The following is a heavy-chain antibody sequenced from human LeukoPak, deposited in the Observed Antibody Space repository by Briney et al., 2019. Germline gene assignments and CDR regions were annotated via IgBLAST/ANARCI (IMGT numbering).Heavy chain of an antibody. CDR3: ASHDPRQWLNAFDI. CDR1: GGSISSGDYY. CDR2: IYHSGST. Sequence: SQTLSLTCTVSGGSISSGDYYWSWIRQPPGKGLEWIGSIYHSGSTYYNPSLKSRVTISVDTSKNQFSLKLSSVTAADTAVYYCASHDPRQWLNAFDIWGQGTMVTVSS. V-gene: IGHV4-39*07. J-gene: IGHJ3*02. D-gene: IGHD6-19*01.